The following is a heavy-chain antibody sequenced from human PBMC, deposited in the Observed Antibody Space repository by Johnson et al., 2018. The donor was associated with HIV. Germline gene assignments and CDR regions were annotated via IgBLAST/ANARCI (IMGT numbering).Heavy chain of an antibody. D-gene: IGHD3-22*01. V-gene: IGHV3-30-3*01. Sequence: VQLVESGGSVVQPGRSLRLSCAASGFTFSNYAMHWVRQAPGKGLEWVAVISYDGSNKYYADSVKGRFNISRDNSKNTLYLQMNSLRAEDTAVYYCATQGLFYAFDIWGQGTMVTVSS. CDR3: ATQGLFYAFDI. J-gene: IGHJ3*02. CDR1: GFTFSNYA. CDR2: ISYDGSNK.